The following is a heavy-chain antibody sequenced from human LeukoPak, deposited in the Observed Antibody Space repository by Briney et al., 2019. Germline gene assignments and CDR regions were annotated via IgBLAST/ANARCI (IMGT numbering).Heavy chain of an antibody. CDR2: ISSSSSYI. J-gene: IGHJ4*02. D-gene: IGHD5-18*01. Sequence: PGGSLRLSCAASGFTFNNAWMSWVRQAPGKGLEWVSSISSSSSYIYYADSVKGRFTISRDNAKNSLYLQMNSLRAEDTAVYYCARVKIQLWLRLVDYWGQGTLVTVSS. CDR1: GFTFNNAW. V-gene: IGHV3-21*01. CDR3: ARVKIQLWLRLVDY.